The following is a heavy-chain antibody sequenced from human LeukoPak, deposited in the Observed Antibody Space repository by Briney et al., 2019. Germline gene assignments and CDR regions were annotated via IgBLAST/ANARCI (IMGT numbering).Heavy chain of an antibody. D-gene: IGHD6-13*01. CDR1: GGSVSSGSYY. CDR3: ARARYSSSWYRRYFDY. CDR2: ISHSGST. J-gene: IGHJ4*02. V-gene: IGHV4-61*01. Sequence: PSETLSLTCTVSGGSVSSGSYYWSWIRQPPGKGLEWIGEISHSGSTNYNPSLKSRVTISVDTSKNQFSLKLSSVTAADTAVYYCARARYSSSWYRRYFDYWGQGTLVTVSS.